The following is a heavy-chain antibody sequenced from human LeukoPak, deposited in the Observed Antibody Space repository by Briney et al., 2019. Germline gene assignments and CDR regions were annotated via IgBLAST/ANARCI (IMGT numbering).Heavy chain of an antibody. Sequence: ASVKVSCKASGYTFTSYAMHWVRQAPGQRLEWMGWSNAGNGNTKYSQEFQGRVTITRDTSASTAYMELSSLRSDDTAVYYCAREKRVAGSRGGFDPWGQGTLVTVSS. CDR3: AREKRVAGSRGGFDP. J-gene: IGHJ5*02. V-gene: IGHV1-3*02. CDR2: SNAGNGNT. CDR1: GYTFTSYA. D-gene: IGHD6-19*01.